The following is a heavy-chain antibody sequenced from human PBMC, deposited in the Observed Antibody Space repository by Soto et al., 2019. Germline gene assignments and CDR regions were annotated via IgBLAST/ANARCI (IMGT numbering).Heavy chain of an antibody. CDR2: TYYRSKWYN. J-gene: IGHJ6*02. Sequence: QSQTLSLTCAISGDSVSSNSAAWNWIRQSPSRGLEWLGRTYYRSKWYNDYAVSVKSRITINPDTSKNQFSLQLNSVTPEDTAVYYCARDLGSNYEELLPSPKSYGMDVWGQGTTVTVSS. D-gene: IGHD4-4*01. CDR3: ARDLGSNYEELLPSPKSYGMDV. CDR1: GDSVSSNSAA. V-gene: IGHV6-1*01.